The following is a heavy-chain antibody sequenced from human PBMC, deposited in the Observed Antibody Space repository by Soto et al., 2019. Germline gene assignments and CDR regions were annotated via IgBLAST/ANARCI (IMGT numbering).Heavy chain of an antibody. D-gene: IGHD3-3*01. Sequence: QVQLQESGPGLVKPSQTLSLTCTVSGGSISSGDYYWSWIRQHPGKGLEWIGYIYYSGSTYYNPSLKSRVTISADTSKNHFSLKLSSVTAADTAVYYCARWWSGSRQGFDPWGQGTLVTVSS. V-gene: IGHV4-31*03. CDR3: ARWWSGSRQGFDP. CDR2: IYYSGST. J-gene: IGHJ5*02. CDR1: GGSISSGDYY.